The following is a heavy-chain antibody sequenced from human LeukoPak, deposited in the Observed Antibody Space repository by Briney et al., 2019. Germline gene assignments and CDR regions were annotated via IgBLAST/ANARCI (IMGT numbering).Heavy chain of an antibody. J-gene: IGHJ3*01. CDR1: GFTFSDYY. CDR2: ISSSSSYI. CDR3: ARFYYDILGLDAFDF. V-gene: IGHV3-11*06. D-gene: IGHD3-9*01. Sequence: GGSRRLSCAASGFTFSDYYMSWLRQAPGTGLEGVSSISSSSSYIYYADSVKGRFTIPRDNAKNSLYLQMNSLRAEDTAVYYCARFYYDILGLDAFDFWGQGRIVTVS.